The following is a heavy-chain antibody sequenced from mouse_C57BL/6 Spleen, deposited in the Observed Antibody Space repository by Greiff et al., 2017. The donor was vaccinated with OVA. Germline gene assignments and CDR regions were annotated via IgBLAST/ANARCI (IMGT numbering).Heavy chain of an antibody. CDR1: GYTFTSYG. J-gene: IGHJ2*01. Sequence: QVQLQQSGAELARPGASVKLSCKASGYTFTSYGISWVKQRTGQGLEWIGEIYPRSGNTYYNEKFKGKATLTADKSSSTAYMELRSLTSEDSAVYFCARSSYYGSREGYFDYWGKGTTLTVSS. CDR3: ARSSYYGSREGYFDY. CDR2: IYPRSGNT. D-gene: IGHD1-1*01. V-gene: IGHV1-81*01.